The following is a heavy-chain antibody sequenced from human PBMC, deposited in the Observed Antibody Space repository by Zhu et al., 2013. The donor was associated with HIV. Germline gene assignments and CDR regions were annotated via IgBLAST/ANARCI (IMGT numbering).Heavy chain of an antibody. CDR3: ASRALGSYYHYGMDV. V-gene: IGHV1-69*12. CDR1: GGTFSRYA. J-gene: IGHJ6*02. Sequence: QVHLVQSGAEVKKPGSSVKVSCKASGGTFSRYAISWVRQAPGQGLEWMGGIIPMFITTNYAQKFQVRVTITADESTTIVYMELNSLRSEDTATYYCASRALGSYYHYGMDVWGQGTTVTVSS. CDR2: IIPMFITT.